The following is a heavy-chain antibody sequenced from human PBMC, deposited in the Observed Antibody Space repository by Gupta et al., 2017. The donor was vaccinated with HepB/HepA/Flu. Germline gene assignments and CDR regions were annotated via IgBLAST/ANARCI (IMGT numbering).Heavy chain of an antibody. CDR1: GGSLSPYY. CDR3: TRGNSQIGYSSN. CDR2: INHSGST. J-gene: IGHJ4*02. V-gene: IGHV4-34*01. D-gene: IGHD6-19*01. Sequence: QVQLQQWGAGLLKPSETLSLTCAVYGGSLSPYYYSWIRQPPGKGLEWIGEINHSGSTNYNPSLKSRVTISLDTSKIQFSLKLNSMTAADTAVYYGTRGNSQIGYSSNWGQGTLVTVTS.